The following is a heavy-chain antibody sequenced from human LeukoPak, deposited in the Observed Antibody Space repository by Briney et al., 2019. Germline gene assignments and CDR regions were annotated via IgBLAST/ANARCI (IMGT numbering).Heavy chain of an antibody. V-gene: IGHV3-30*04. Sequence: GGSLRLSCAASGFTFSSYAMHWVRQAPGKGLEWLAVITSDGINQHYADSVRGRLTISRDNSIKTLFLQMNSLGTDDTAVYYCARDGPYFGDYPYYFDYWGQGTLVTVSS. D-gene: IGHD4-17*01. J-gene: IGHJ4*02. CDR1: GFTFSSYA. CDR3: ARDGPYFGDYPYYFDY. CDR2: ITSDGINQ.